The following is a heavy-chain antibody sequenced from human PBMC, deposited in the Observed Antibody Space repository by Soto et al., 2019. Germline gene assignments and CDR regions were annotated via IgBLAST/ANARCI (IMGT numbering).Heavy chain of an antibody. CDR3: ARDSPGGYCSSTSCYTWFDP. CDR2: IIPIFGTA. CDR1: GGTFSSYA. J-gene: IGHJ5*02. D-gene: IGHD2-2*02. Sequence: SVKVSCKASGGTFSSYAISWVRQAPGQGLEWMGGIIPIFGTANYAQKFQGRVTITADESTSTAYMELSSLRSEDTAVYYCARDSPGGYCSSTSCYTWFDPWGQGTMVTVYS. V-gene: IGHV1-69*13.